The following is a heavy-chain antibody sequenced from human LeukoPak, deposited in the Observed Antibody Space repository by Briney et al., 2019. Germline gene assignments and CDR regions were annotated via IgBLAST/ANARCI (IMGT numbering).Heavy chain of an antibody. D-gene: IGHD6-13*01. CDR1: GFTFSSYG. J-gene: IGHJ5*02. Sequence: GRSLRLSCAASGFTFSSYGMHWVRQAPGKGLEWVAVIWYDGSNKYYADSVKGRFTISRDNSKNTLYLQMNSLRAGDTAVYYCALTLAAAGETWGQGTLVTVSS. CDR3: ALTLAAAGET. CDR2: IWYDGSNK. V-gene: IGHV3-33*01.